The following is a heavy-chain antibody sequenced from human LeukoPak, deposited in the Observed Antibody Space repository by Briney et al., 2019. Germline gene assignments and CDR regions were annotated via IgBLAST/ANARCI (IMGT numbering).Heavy chain of an antibody. D-gene: IGHD3-10*01. Sequence: PGGSLRLSCAASGFTFSSYDMHWVRQATGNGLEWVSAIGTAGDTYYPGSVKGRFTISRENAKNSLYLQMNSLRAGDTAVYYCARGMVRGVIPDAFDIWGQGTMVTVSS. J-gene: IGHJ3*02. CDR2: IGTAGDT. V-gene: IGHV3-13*01. CDR1: GFTFSSYD. CDR3: ARGMVRGVIPDAFDI.